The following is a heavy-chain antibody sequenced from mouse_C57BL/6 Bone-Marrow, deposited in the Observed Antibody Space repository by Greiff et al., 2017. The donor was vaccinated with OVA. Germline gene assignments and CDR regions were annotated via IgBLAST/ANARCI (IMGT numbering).Heavy chain of an antibody. CDR3: GDGPIFAY. CDR2: IYPRSGNT. D-gene: IGHD2-3*01. J-gene: IGHJ3*01. CDR1: GYTFTSYG. V-gene: IGHV1-81*01. Sequence: QVQLKESGAELVRPGASVKLSCKASGYTFTSYGISWVKQRPVQGLEWIGEIYPRSGNTYYNEKFKGKATLTADKSSSTAYMELRSLTSEDSAVSICGDGPIFAYWGRGTLVTVSA.